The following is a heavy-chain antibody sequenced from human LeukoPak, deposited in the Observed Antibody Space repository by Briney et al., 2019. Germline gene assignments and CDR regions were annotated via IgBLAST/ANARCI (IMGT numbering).Heavy chain of an antibody. CDR1: GYTFTSYG. Sequence: ASVKVSCKASGYTFTSYGISWVRQAPGQGLEWMGWIGAYNGNTNYAQKLQGRVTMTTDTSTSTAYMELRSLRSDDTAVYYCARGYCTNGVCPPQGLDYWGQGTLVTVSS. CDR3: ARGYCTNGVCPPQGLDY. J-gene: IGHJ4*02. V-gene: IGHV1-18*01. D-gene: IGHD2-8*01. CDR2: IGAYNGNT.